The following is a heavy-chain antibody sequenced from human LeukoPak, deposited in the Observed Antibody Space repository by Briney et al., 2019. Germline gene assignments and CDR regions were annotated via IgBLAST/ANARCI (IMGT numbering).Heavy chain of an antibody. CDR3: ARERSGRPPVRY. V-gene: IGHV3-53*01. CDR2: IYGGGKT. J-gene: IGHJ4*02. Sequence: GGSLRLSCAASGLTVSSKYMSWVRQAPRKGLEWVSLIYGGGKTYYADSVKGRFTISRDNSKNTLYLQMNSLRGEDTAVYYCARERSGRPPVRYWGQGTMVTVSS. CDR1: GLTVSSKY. D-gene: IGHD3-3*01.